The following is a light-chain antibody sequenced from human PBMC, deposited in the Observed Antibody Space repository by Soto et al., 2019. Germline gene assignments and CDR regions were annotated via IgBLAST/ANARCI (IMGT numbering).Light chain of an antibody. Sequence: DIQMTQSPSTLSASVGDRVTITCRASQSVGKWLAWYQQQPGKAPKLLIYDASTLESGVPARFSGSGSGTEFTLTINSLQSDDFATYYCQQYETYSPTFGQGTKVEIK. CDR1: QSVGKW. CDR2: DAS. J-gene: IGKJ1*01. CDR3: QQYETYSPT. V-gene: IGKV1-5*01.